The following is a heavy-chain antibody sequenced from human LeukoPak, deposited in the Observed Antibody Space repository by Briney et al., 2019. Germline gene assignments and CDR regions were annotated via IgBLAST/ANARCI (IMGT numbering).Heavy chain of an antibody. CDR1: GFTFSSYG. CDR2: ISSSSSTI. J-gene: IGHJ6*03. CDR3: ARGLGYYMDV. D-gene: IGHD4-11*01. V-gene: IGHV3-48*01. Sequence: GGTLRLSCAASGFTFSSYGMRWARQAPGKGLEWVSYISSSSSTIYYTDSVKGRFTISRDNAKDSLYLQMNSLRAEDTAVYYCARGLGYYMDVWGKGTTVTVSS.